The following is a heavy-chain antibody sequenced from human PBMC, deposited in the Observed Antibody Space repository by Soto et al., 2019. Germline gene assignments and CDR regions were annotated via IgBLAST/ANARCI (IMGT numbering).Heavy chain of an antibody. D-gene: IGHD2-21*01. CDR1: GFTFSSYW. J-gene: IGHJ6*02. V-gene: IGHV3-7*01. CDR3: ARDCELERYYYYGMDV. CDR2: IKQDGSEK. Sequence: PGGSLRLSCAASGFTFSSYWMSWVRQAPGKGLEWVANIKQDGSEKYYVDSVKGRFTISRDNAKNSLYLQMNSLRAEDTAVYYCARDCELERYYYYGMDVWGQGTTVTVSS.